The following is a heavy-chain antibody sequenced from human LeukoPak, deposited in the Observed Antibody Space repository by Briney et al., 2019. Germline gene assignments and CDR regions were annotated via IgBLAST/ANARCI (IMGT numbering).Heavy chain of an antibody. CDR3: ARGWDFDILTGYQRRYNYYGMDV. J-gene: IGHJ6*02. V-gene: IGHV3-21*04. CDR1: GFTFSSYS. Sequence: GGSLRLSCAASGFTFSSYSMNWVRQAPGKGLEWVSSISSSSSYIYYADSVKGRFTISRDNAKNSLYLQMNSLRAEDTAVYYCARGWDFDILTGYQRRYNYYGMDVWGQGTTVTVSS. D-gene: IGHD3-9*01. CDR2: ISSSSSYI.